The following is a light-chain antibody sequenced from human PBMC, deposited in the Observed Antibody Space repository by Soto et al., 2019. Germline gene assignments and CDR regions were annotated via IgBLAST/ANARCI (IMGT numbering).Light chain of an antibody. J-gene: IGLJ3*02. CDR2: LNSDGSH. CDR1: SGHNSYA. Sequence: QAVVTQPPSASASLGASVKLTCTLSSGHNSYAIAWHQQQPEKGPRYLMKLNSDGSHSKGDGIPDRFSGSSSGAERYLTISSLQSEDEVDYYCQTWSTDIRVFGGGTKVTVL. CDR3: QTWSTDIRV. V-gene: IGLV4-69*01.